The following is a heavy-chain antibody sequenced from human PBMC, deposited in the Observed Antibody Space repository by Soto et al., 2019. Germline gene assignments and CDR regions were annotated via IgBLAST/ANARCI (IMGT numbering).Heavy chain of an antibody. Sequence: SETLSLTCAVYGGSFSGYYWSWIRQPPGKGLEWIGEINHSGSTNYNPSLKSRVTISVDTSKNQFSLKLSSVTAADAAVYYCARGPRGLGYCSGGSCYFGVRAYYYYGMDVWGQGTTVTVSS. V-gene: IGHV4-34*01. CDR1: GGSFSGYY. CDR2: INHSGST. CDR3: ARGPRGLGYCSGGSCYFGVRAYYYYGMDV. J-gene: IGHJ6*02. D-gene: IGHD2-15*01.